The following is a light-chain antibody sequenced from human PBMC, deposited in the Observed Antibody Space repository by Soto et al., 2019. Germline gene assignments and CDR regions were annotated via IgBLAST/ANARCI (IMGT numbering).Light chain of an antibody. V-gene: IGKV1-39*01. J-gene: IGKJ1*01. Sequence: IQLTQSPSSLSASVGDRVTITCRASQSISSYLNWYQQKPGKAPKLLIYAASSLQSGVPSRFSGSGSGTHFTLTINSLQPEDFATYYCQQSYNTPRTFGQGTKVDIK. CDR2: AAS. CDR1: QSISSY. CDR3: QQSYNTPRT.